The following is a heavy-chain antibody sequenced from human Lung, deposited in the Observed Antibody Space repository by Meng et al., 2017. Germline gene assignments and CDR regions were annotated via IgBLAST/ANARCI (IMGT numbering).Heavy chain of an antibody. CDR2: FSYTGST. Sequence: QVQLLESGPGLVKPSGTLSLTCAVSGGSFRSSPWWTWVRQPPGKGLQWIGEFSYTGSTNYNPSLESRLSMSIDEAKNHISPTLTSVTAADTAAYYCAGYSGRFSIHFDYWGQGALVTVSS. CDR1: GGSFRSSPW. CDR3: AGYSGRFSIHFDY. D-gene: IGHD1-26*01. V-gene: IGHV4-4*02. J-gene: IGHJ4*02.